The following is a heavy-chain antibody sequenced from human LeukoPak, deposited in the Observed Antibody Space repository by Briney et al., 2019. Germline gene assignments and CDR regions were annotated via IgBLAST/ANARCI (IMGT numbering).Heavy chain of an antibody. CDR3: ARFFGGSSSYFDY. V-gene: IGHV4-34*01. Sequence: SETLSLTCAVYGWSFSVYYWNWIRQPPGKGLEWIGEINHSGTTNYNPSLKSRVTISVDTSKNQFSLKLSSVTAADTAVYYCARFFGGSSSYFDYWGRGTPVTV. CDR1: GWSFSVYY. J-gene: IGHJ4*02. CDR2: INHSGTT. D-gene: IGHD6-6*01.